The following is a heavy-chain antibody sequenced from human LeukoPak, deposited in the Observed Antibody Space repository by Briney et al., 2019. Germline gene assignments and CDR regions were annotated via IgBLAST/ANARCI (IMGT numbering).Heavy chain of an antibody. Sequence: ASVKVSCKASVGTFSSYGISWVRQAPGQGLEWMGRIIPIFGTANYAQKFQGRVTITTDESTSTAYMELSSLRSEDTAVYYCARDHFRHIQAHNWFDPWGQGTLVTVSS. J-gene: IGHJ5*02. V-gene: IGHV1-69*05. CDR2: IIPIFGTA. CDR3: ARDHFRHIQAHNWFDP. D-gene: IGHD2/OR15-2a*01. CDR1: VGTFSSYG.